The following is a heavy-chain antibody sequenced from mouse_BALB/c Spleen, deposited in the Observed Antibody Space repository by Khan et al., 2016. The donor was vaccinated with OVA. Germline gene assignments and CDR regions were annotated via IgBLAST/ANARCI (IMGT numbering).Heavy chain of an antibody. CDR3: ARVNYYGYYFDY. J-gene: IGHJ2*01. D-gene: IGHD1-1*01. CDR2: ISYSGVT. V-gene: IGHV3-2*02. CDR1: GYSITSGYA. Sequence: VQLQQPGPGLVKPSQSLSLTCTVTGYSITSGYAWNWIRQFPGNKLEWMGYISYSGVTSYTPSLKSRISITRDTSKNQFFLQLNSVTTEDTATYYCARVNYYGYYFDYWGQGTTLTVSS.